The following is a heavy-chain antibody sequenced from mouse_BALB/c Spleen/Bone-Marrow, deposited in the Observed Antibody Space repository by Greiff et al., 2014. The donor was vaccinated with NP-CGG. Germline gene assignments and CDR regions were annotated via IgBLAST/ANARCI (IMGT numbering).Heavy chain of an antibody. D-gene: IGHD2-4*01. V-gene: IGHV1-67*01. CDR1: GYTFTDYA. CDR3: ARGSYYDPAWFAY. Sequence: VQGVESGPELVRPGVSVKISCKGSGYTFTDYAMHWVKQSHAKSLEWIGVISTYSGNTNYNQKFKGKATMTVDKSSSTAYMELDRLTSEDSAIYYCARGSYYDPAWFAYWGQGTLVTVSA. J-gene: IGHJ3*01. CDR2: ISTYSGNT.